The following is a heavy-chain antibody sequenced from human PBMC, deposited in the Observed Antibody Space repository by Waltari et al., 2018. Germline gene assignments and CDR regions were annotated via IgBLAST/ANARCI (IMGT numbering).Heavy chain of an antibody. CDR3: ASSPQYYYGSGSYYY. D-gene: IGHD3-10*01. V-gene: IGHV1-69*05. J-gene: IGHJ4*02. CDR1: GGTFSSYA. Sequence: QVQLVQSGAEVKKPGSSVKVSCNASGGTFSSYAISWVRQAPGQGLEWMGGIIPIFGKANYAQKFQGRVTITTYESTSTAYMELSSLRSEDTAVYYCASSPQYYYGSGSYYYWGQGTLVTVSS. CDR2: IIPIFGKA.